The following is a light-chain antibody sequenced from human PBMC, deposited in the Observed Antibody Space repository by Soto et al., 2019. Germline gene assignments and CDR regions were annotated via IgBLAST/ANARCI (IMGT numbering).Light chain of an antibody. CDR2: DAS. Sequence: EIVLTQSPATLSLSPGETATLSCRASESVSRYLAWYQQKPGQAPRLLIYDASNRATGIPTRFSGSGSGTDFTLTISSLEPEDFAVYYCQQRSRTFGGGNKVEI. J-gene: IGKJ4*01. CDR1: ESVSRY. V-gene: IGKV3-11*01. CDR3: QQRSRT.